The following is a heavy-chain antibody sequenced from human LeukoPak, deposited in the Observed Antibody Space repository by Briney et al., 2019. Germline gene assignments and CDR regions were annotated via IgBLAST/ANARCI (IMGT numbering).Heavy chain of an antibody. J-gene: IGHJ4*02. Sequence: PGGSLRLSCTASGFIFSSYTMSWVRQAPGGGLEWVSTISGSGDNSYYADSVKGRFTISRDNSKNTLYLQMNSLRVEDTAIFYCAKDSPSAPVTSVWGQGTLVTVSS. V-gene: IGHV3-23*01. D-gene: IGHD4-17*01. CDR1: GFIFSSYT. CDR2: ISGSGDNS. CDR3: AKDSPSAPVTSV.